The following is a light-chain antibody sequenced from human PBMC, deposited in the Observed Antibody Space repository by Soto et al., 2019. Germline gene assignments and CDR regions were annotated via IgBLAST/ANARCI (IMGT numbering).Light chain of an antibody. CDR2: AAS. Sequence: ENVLTQSPGALSLSAGDRATLSCRASQSVSSRSLAWYQQRPGQGPRLLIYAASNRATGFPDRFSGSGSGTDFTLTISRLEPEDFAVYYCQQCGGSYTFGQGTKVV. V-gene: IGKV3-20*01. CDR3: QQCGGSYT. CDR1: QSVSSRS. J-gene: IGKJ2*01.